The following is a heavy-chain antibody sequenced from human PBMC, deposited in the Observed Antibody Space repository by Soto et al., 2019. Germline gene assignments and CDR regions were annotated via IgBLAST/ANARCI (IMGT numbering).Heavy chain of an antibody. Sequence: EVQLLESGGGLVQPGGSLRLSCTASGFTFSSYAMSWVRQAPGRRLEWVSAISGSGGNTYYADSVKSRFTVSRDNSKNTLYLQMNSVRAEDTAVYYCAKESTVTINYFDCWGQGTLVTVSS. D-gene: IGHD4-17*01. J-gene: IGHJ4*02. V-gene: IGHV3-23*01. CDR1: GFTFSSYA. CDR2: ISGSGGNT. CDR3: AKESTVTINYFDC.